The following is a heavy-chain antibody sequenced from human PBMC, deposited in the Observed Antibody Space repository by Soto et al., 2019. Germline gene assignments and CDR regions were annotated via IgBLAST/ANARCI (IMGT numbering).Heavy chain of an antibody. V-gene: IGHV1-8*01. CDR3: ARYPFYGWFDS. J-gene: IGHJ5*01. CDR1: GHTLASYD. CDR2: MTPDSGDT. D-gene: IGHD3-16*01. Sequence: QVQLVQSGAEVRKPGASVKVSCKASGHTLASYDINWVRQATGQGLEWMGWMTPDSGDTGYAQKFQGIVTMTWYTARTTAYMELSSRRSYDTAVYYCARYPFYGWFDSWGQGTLVTVSA.